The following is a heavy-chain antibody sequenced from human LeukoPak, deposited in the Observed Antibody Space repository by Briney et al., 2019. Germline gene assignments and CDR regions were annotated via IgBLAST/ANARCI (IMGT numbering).Heavy chain of an antibody. CDR2: IRQDDSEK. CDR1: GFTFSDYW. Sequence: GGSLRLSCSASGFTFSDYWMMWVRQAHGKGLEWVGNIRQDDSEKNYVDSVKGRFTISRDNAKNSLYLQMNSLRAEDTAVYYCARGGSESDYWGQGTLVTVSS. V-gene: IGHV3-7*01. CDR3: ARGGSESDY. J-gene: IGHJ4*02.